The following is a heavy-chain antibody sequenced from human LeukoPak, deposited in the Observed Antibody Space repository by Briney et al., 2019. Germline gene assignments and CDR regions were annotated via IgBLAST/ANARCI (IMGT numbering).Heavy chain of an antibody. CDR3: ARDVIQLWSRGVIDS. V-gene: IGHV4-39*07. CDR2: IYYSGST. J-gene: IGHJ4*02. CDR1: DGSISSSSYY. D-gene: IGHD5-18*01. Sequence: PSETLSLTCTVSDGSISSSSYYWGWIRQPPGQGLEWIGTIYYSGSTYYNPSLKSRVTISVDTSKNQFSLKLSSVTAADTAVYYCARDVIQLWSRGVIDSWGQGTLVTVSS.